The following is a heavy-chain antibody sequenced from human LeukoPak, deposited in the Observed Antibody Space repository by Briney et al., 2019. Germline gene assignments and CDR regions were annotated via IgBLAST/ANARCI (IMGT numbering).Heavy chain of an antibody. CDR2: IYPDDSDT. CDR1: GYTFTSYW. V-gene: IGHV5-51*01. Sequence: GESLKISCQASGYTFTSYWIGWVRQMPGKGLECMGIIYPDDSDTTYSPSFQGQVTISADKSCSTAYLQWSSLKASDTTIYYCARLGGDTYYFGSASYPNWYFDLWGRGTLVTVSS. J-gene: IGHJ2*01. CDR3: ARLGGDTYYFGSASYPNWYFDL. D-gene: IGHD3-10*01.